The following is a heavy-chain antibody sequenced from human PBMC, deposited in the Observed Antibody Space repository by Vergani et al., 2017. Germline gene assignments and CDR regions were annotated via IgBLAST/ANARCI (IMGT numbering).Heavy chain of an antibody. Sequence: EVQLVESGGGLVQPGGSLRLSCAASGFTFSSYSMTWVRQAPGKGLEWVSYISSSSSTIYYADSVKGRFTISRDNAKNSLYLQMNSLRAEDTAVYYCAGVEGNNWFDPWGQGTLVNGSA. CDR1: GFTFSSYS. V-gene: IGHV3-48*04. CDR3: AGVEGNNWFDP. CDR2: ISSSSSTI. D-gene: IGHD3-10*01. J-gene: IGHJ5*02.